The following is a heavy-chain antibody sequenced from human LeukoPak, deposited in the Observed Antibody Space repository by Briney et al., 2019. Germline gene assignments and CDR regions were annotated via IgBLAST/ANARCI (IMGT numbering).Heavy chain of an antibody. V-gene: IGHV3-21*01. J-gene: IGHJ4*02. CDR1: GFTFSTHS. D-gene: IGHD4-17*01. CDR3: ARNTVTKYYFDF. CDR2: ISSSSSYI. Sequence: PGGSLRLSCAASGFTFSTHSMNWVRRAPGKGLEWVSSISSSSSYIFYADSVKGRFTISRDSAKNSLYLQMNSLRAEDTAVYYCARNTVTKYYFDFWGQGTLVTVSS.